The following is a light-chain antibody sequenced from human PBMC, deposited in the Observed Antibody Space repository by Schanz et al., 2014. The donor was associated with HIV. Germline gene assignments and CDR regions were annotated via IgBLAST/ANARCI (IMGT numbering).Light chain of an antibody. J-gene: IGLJ3*02. V-gene: IGLV2-14*03. CDR3: AAWDGSLNVWV. CDR2: DVD. CDR1: SSDIGGYNY. Sequence: QSALTQPASVSGSPGQSITISCTGTSSDIGGYNYVSWYQQHPGKAPKLILYDVDNRPAGVSNRFSGSKSGNTASLAITGLRSEDEADYYCAAWDGSLNVWVFGGGTKLTVL.